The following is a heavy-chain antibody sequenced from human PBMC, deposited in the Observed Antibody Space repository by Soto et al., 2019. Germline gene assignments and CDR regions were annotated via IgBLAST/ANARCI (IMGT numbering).Heavy chain of an antibody. J-gene: IGHJ5*02. D-gene: IGHD3-16*01. Sequence: EVQLVESGGGLVKPGGSLRLSCAASGFTFSNAWMNWVRQAPGKGLEWVGRIKSKTDGWTTDYAAPVKGRFTISRDDSKNTLYVQMNSLKNEDRAVYYCTTDGTRMRVFTRRWGGWFDPWGQGTLVTVSS. CDR3: TTDGTRMRVFTRRWGGWFDP. CDR2: IKSKTDGWTT. V-gene: IGHV3-15*07. CDR1: GFTFSNAW.